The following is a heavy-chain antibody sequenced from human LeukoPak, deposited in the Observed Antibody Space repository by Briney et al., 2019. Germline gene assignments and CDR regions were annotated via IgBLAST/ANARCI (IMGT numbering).Heavy chain of an antibody. CDR1: GGTFSSYA. CDR2: IIPIFGTA. V-gene: IGHV1-69*05. Sequence: ASVKVSCKASGGTFSSYAISWVRQAPGQGLEWMGGIIPIFGTANYAQKFQGRVTITTDESTSTAYMELSSLRSEDTAVYYCARDGGLWFGELAYYYMDVWDKGTTVTVSS. J-gene: IGHJ6*03. D-gene: IGHD3-10*01. CDR3: ARDGGLWFGELAYYYMDV.